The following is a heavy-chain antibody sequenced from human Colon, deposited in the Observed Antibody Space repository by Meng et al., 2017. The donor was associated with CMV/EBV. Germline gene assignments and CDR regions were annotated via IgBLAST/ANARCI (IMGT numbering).Heavy chain of an antibody. V-gene: IGHV1-58*02. J-gene: IGHJ6*02. CDR2: IGIVSGKT. D-gene: IGHD6-6*01. Sequence: SVKVSCKASGGTFSAYAISWVRQAPGQGLEWIGGIGIVSGKTNYAPDFQERVTITRDMSASTVYMELNSLKSEDTAVYYCVRARASEYYYYYGMDVWGQGTTVTVSS. CDR3: VRARASEYYYYYGMDV. CDR1: GGTFSAYA.